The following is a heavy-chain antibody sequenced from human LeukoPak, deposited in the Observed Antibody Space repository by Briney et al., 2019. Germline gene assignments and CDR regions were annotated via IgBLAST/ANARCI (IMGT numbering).Heavy chain of an antibody. CDR3: ARIPSYYYGSGMPYYFDY. D-gene: IGHD3-10*01. CDR2: ISSSGSTI. Sequence: GGSLRLSCAASGFTFSDYYMSWIRQAPGKGLEWVSYISSSGSTIYYADSVKGRFTISRDNAKNSLYLQMNSLRAEDTAVYCCARIPSYYYGSGMPYYFDYWGQGTLVTVSS. CDR1: GFTFSDYY. J-gene: IGHJ4*02. V-gene: IGHV3-11*01.